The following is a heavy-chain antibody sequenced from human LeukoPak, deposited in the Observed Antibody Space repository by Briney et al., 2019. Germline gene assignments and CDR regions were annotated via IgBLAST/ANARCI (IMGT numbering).Heavy chain of an antibody. CDR3: ARDAVVRNDFWSGYYLDRGKPGGLNWFDP. CDR1: GYTFTSYG. Sequence: ASVKVSCKASGYTFTSYGISWVRQAPGQGLEWMGWISAYNGNTNYAQKLQGRVTMTTDTSTSTAYMELRSLRSDDTAVYYCARDAVVRNDFWSGYYLDRGKPGGLNWFDPWGQGTLVTVSS. D-gene: IGHD3-3*01. CDR2: ISAYNGNT. V-gene: IGHV1-18*01. J-gene: IGHJ5*02.